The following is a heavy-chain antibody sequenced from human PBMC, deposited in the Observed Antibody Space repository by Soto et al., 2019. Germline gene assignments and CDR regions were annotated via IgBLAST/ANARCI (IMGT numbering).Heavy chain of an antibody. CDR1: GDSVSSNSAA. J-gene: IGHJ6*02. Sequence: SQTLSLTCALSGDSVSSNSAAWNWIRQSPSRGLEWLGRTYYRSKWYTDYAVSVKSRITIKPDTSKNQFSLQLNSVTPEDTAVYCCARERTIIAALPAVYYYYGMDVWGQGTTVTVSS. CDR3: ARERTIIAALPAVYYYYGMDV. V-gene: IGHV6-1*01. D-gene: IGHD6-6*01. CDR2: TYYRSKWYT.